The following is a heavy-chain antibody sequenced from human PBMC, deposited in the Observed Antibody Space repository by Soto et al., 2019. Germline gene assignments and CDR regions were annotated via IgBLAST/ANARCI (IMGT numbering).Heavy chain of an antibody. D-gene: IGHD3-9*01. J-gene: IGHJ4*02. CDR1: GGSFSGYY. V-gene: IGHV4-34*01. Sequence: SETLSLTCAVYGGSFSGYYWSWIRQPPGKGLEWIGEINHSGSTNYNPSLKSRVTISVDTSKNQFSLKLSSVTAADTAVYYCARGFILSGYYPGDWGQGTLVTVSS. CDR3: ARGFILSGYYPGD. CDR2: INHSGST.